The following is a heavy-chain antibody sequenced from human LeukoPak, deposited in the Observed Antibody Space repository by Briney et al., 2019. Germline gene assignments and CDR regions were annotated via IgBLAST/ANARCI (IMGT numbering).Heavy chain of an antibody. CDR2: INQDGSEK. CDR1: GFTFSSYA. Sequence: PGGSLRLSCAASGFTFSSYAMSWVRQAPGKGLEWVANINQDGSEKYYVDSVKGRFTISRDNAQTSLYLQMNSLRAEDTAVYYCARVIPQGGSCYDYWGQGTLVTVSS. D-gene: IGHD2-15*01. CDR3: ARVIPQGGSCYDY. V-gene: IGHV3-7*01. J-gene: IGHJ4*02.